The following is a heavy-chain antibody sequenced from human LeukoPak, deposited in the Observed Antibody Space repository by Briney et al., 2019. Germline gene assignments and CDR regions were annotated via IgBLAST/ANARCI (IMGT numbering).Heavy chain of an antibody. V-gene: IGHV4-30-4*08. CDR3: ARGIVVVPAAPVDYYYYMDV. Sequence: SQTLSLTCTVSGGSISSGDYYWSWIRQPPGKGLEWIGYIYYSGSTYYNPSLKSRVTISVDTSKNQFSLKLSSVTAADTAVYYCARGIVVVPAAPVDYYYYMDVWGKGTTVTVSS. D-gene: IGHD2-2*01. CDR1: GGSISSGDYY. J-gene: IGHJ6*03. CDR2: IYYSGST.